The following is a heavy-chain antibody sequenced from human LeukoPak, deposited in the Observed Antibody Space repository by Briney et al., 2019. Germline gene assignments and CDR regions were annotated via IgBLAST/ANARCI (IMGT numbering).Heavy chain of an antibody. CDR2: ISYDVTNK. V-gene: IGHV3-30*04. Sequence: GGSLRLSCVASGFAFSSYAMHWVRQAPGKGLEWVAVISYDVTNKYYADSVKGRFTISRDNSKNTLYLQMNSLRAEDTAVYYCARGPVWFGDWYFDLWGRGTLVTVSS. CDR3: ARGPVWFGDWYFDL. D-gene: IGHD3-10*01. CDR1: GFAFSSYA. J-gene: IGHJ2*01.